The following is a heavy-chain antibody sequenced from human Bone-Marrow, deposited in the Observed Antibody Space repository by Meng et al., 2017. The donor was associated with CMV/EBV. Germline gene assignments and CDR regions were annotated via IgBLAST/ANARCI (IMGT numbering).Heavy chain of an antibody. Sequence: GESLKISCAASGFTFNSYEMSWVRQAPGKGLEWVSAISGSGGSTYYADSVKGRFTISRDNSKNTLYLQMNSLRAEDTAVYYCAAGGIAALDYWGQGTLVTVSS. J-gene: IGHJ4*02. CDR3: AAGGIAALDY. D-gene: IGHD6-13*01. V-gene: IGHV3-23*01. CDR1: GFTFNSYE. CDR2: ISGSGGST.